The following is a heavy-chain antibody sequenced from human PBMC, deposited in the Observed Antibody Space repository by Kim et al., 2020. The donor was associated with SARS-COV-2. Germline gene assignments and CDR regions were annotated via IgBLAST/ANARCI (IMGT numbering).Heavy chain of an antibody. CDR2: IYYSGST. Sequence: SETLSLTCTVSGGSISSSSYYWGWIRQPPGKGLEWIGSIYYSGSTYYNPSLKSRVTISVDTSKNQFSLKLSSVTAADTAVYYCASPITMVRGVTNRTDYWGQGTLVTVSS. J-gene: IGHJ4*02. D-gene: IGHD3-10*01. CDR3: ASPITMVRGVTNRTDY. CDR1: GGSISSSSYY. V-gene: IGHV4-39*01.